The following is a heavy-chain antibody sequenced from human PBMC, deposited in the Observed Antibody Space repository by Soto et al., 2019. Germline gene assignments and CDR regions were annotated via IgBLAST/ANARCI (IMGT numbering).Heavy chain of an antibody. V-gene: IGHV4-39*01. CDR2: IYYSGST. CDR1: GGSISSSSYY. D-gene: IGHD6-13*01. CDR3: ARHGYSSSWFQP. Sequence: PSETLSLTCTVSGGSISSSSYYWGWIRQPPGKGLEWIGSIYYSGSTYYNPSLKSRVTISVDTSKNQFSLKLSSVTAADTAVYYCARHGYSSSWFQPWGQGTLVTLLL. J-gene: IGHJ5*02.